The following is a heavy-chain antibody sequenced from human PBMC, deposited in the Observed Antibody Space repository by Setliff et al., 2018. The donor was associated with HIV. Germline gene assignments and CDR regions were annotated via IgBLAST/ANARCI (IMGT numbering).Heavy chain of an antibody. D-gene: IGHD1-1*01. CDR1: GGSFSGYY. J-gene: IGHJ4*02. V-gene: IGHV4-34*01. CDR2: INHSGST. Sequence: LSLPCAVYGGSFSGYYWTWIRQPPGKGLEWIGEINHSGSTSYNPSLMSRVTISVDTSKDQFSLKLRSVTAADTAVYYCARGASKELDYWGPGTLVTVSS. CDR3: ARGASKELDY.